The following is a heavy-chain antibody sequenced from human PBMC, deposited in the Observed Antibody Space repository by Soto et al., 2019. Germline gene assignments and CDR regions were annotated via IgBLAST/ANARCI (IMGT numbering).Heavy chain of an antibody. V-gene: IGHV3-23*01. CDR1: GFTFRQFA. D-gene: IGHD3-10*01. CDR3: AKDLGSGRDDWFDP. CDR2: ISGSGGST. Sequence: GGSLRLSCVASGFTFRQFAMSWVRQAPGKGLEWVSAISGSGGSTYYADSVKGRFTISRDNSKNTLYLQMNSLRAEDTAVYYCAKDLGSGRDDWFDPWGQGTLVTVSS. J-gene: IGHJ5*02.